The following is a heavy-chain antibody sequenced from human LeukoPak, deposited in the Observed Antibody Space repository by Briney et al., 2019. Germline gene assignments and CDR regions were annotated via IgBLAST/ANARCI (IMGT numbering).Heavy chain of an antibody. CDR1: CGSSGGVGCS. J-gene: IGHJ3*02. V-gene: IGHV4-30-2*01. CDR2: ICHSAST. CDR3: ARPTLRFLQWFSIRDAFDI. Sequence: SGSLSRSGAGGCGSSGGVGCSWGGLGERPGRGVEWIGYICHSASTYYHPSLKSRVTISVDRSNNQFSLKLSSVTAADTVVYCCARPTLRFLQWFSIRDAFDIWGQGTMVTVSS. D-gene: IGHD3-3*01.